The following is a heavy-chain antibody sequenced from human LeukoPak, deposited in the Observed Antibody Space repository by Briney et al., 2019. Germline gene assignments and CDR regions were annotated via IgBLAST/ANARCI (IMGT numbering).Heavy chain of an antibody. J-gene: IGHJ4*02. CDR1: GGSISSYY. Sequence: SETLFLTCTVSGGSISSYYWGWIRQSPGKGPEWIGWSYHRGSTSYNPSLKSRVAISVDTSKNQFSLNLNSVTAADTAVYYCTRDRELGYSGQGALVIVSS. CDR2: SYHRGST. D-gene: IGHD1-1*01. CDR3: TRDRELGY. V-gene: IGHV4-59*01.